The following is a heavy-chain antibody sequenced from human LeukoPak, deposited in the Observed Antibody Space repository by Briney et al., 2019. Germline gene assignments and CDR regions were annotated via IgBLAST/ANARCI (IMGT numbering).Heavy chain of an antibody. D-gene: IGHD4-17*01. J-gene: IGHJ1*01. CDR3: ANDYGDYKYFQH. V-gene: IGHV3-30*18. Sequence: PGGSLRLSCAASGFTFSSYGMHWVRQAPGKGLEWVAVISYDGSNKYYADSVKGRFTISRDNSKNTLYLQMNSLRAEDTAVYYCANDYGDYKYFQHWGQGTLVTVSS. CDR2: ISYDGSNK. CDR1: GFTFSSYG.